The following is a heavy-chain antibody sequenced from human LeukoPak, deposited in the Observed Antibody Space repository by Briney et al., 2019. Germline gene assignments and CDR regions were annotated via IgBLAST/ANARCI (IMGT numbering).Heavy chain of an antibody. J-gene: IGHJ5*02. D-gene: IGHD4-23*01. CDR2: IKQDGSEK. CDR1: GFTFSSYW. CDR3: ARESFVPWFPDPLFRFDP. V-gene: IGHV3-7*01. Sequence: PGGSLRLSCAASGFTFSSYWMSWVRQAPGKGLEWVANIKQDGSEKYYVDSVKGRFTISRDNAKNSLYLQMNSLRAEDTAVYYCARESFVPWFPDPLFRFDPWGQGTLVTVSS.